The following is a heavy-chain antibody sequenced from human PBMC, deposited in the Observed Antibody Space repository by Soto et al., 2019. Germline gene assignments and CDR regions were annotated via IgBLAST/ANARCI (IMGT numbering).Heavy chain of an antibody. CDR3: ARRYCSDSYCSYFDY. Sequence: PSETLSLTCTVSGTSISSYYWSWIRQPPGKGLEWIANIHYSGTTNYNPSLASRVTLSVDTSKNQFSLKMTSVTAADTAIYYCARRYCSDSYCSYFDYWGRGTLVNVSS. V-gene: IGHV4-59*12. CDR1: GTSISSYY. D-gene: IGHD2-15*01. CDR2: IHYSGTT. J-gene: IGHJ4*02.